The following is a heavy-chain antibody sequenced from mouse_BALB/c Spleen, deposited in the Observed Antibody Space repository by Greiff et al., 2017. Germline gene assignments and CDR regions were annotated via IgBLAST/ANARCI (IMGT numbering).Heavy chain of an antibody. V-gene: IGHV2-9*02. CDR3: ARAGGSSFYWYFDV. Sequence: VQLKESGPGLVAPSQSLSITCTVSGFSLTSYGVHWVRQPPGKGLEWLGVIWAGGSTNYNSALMSRLSISKDNSKSQVFLKMNSLQTDDTAMYYCARAGGSSFYWYFDVWGAGTTVTVSS. CDR1: GFSLTSYG. CDR2: IWAGGST. D-gene: IGHD1-1*01. J-gene: IGHJ1*01.